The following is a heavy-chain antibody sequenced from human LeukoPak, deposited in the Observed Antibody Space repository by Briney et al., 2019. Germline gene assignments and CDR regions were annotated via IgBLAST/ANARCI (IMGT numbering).Heavy chain of an antibody. CDR2: IKSKTDGGTT. D-gene: IGHD3-22*01. J-gene: IGHJ4*02. Sequence: PGGSLRLSCAASGFTFSNAWMSWVRQAPGKGLEWVGRIKSKTDGGTTDYAAPVKGRFTISRDDSENTLYLQMNSLKTEDTAVYYCTTGLTYYYDSSGYYPIDYWGQGTLVTVSS. V-gene: IGHV3-15*01. CDR3: TTGLTYYYDSSGYYPIDY. CDR1: GFTFSNAW.